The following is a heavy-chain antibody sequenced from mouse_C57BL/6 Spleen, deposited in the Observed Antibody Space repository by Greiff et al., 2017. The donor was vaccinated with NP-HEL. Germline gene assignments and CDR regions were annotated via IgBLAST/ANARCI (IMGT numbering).Heavy chain of an antibody. CDR1: GYSFTGYY. Sequence: VQLKQSGPELVKPGASVKISCKASGYSFTGYYMNWVKQSPEKSLEWIGEINPSTGGTTYNQKFKAKATLTVDKSSSTAYMQLKSLTSEDSAVYYCARNYYGSSSDYWGQGTTLTVSS. CDR2: INPSTGGT. D-gene: IGHD1-1*01. V-gene: IGHV1-42*01. J-gene: IGHJ2*01. CDR3: ARNYYGSSSDY.